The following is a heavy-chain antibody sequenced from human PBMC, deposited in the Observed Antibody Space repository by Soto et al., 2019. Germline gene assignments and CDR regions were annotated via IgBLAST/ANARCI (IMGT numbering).Heavy chain of an antibody. D-gene: IGHD1-1*01. J-gene: IGHJ6*02. CDR2: IFYRGNT. CDR1: GGSISGYY. CDR3: TRHTIIPKLQYGMDV. V-gene: IGHV4-59*01. Sequence: SETLSLTCTVSGGSISGYYWSWIRQPPGKGLEWIGYIFYRGNTLYNPSLQSRVTISVDTSKNQFFLGLTSVTAADTAVYYCTRHTIIPKLQYGMDVWGQGASVTVSS.